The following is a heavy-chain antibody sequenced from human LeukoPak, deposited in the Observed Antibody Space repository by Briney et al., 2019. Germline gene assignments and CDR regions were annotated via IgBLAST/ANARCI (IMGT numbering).Heavy chain of an antibody. J-gene: IGHJ6*02. CDR3: ARRGYSGYDLRASYYYGMDV. CDR2: IYPGDSDT. CDR1: GYSFINYW. D-gene: IGHD5-12*01. V-gene: IGHV5-51*01. Sequence: GESLKISCKGSGYSFINYWIGWVRQMPGKGLEWMGIIYPGDSDTRYSPSFQGQVTISADKSISTAHLQWSSLKASDTAMYYCARRGYSGYDLRASYYYGMDVWGQGTTVTVSS.